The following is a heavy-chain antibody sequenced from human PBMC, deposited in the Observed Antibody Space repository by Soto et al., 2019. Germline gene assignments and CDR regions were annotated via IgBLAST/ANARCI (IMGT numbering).Heavy chain of an antibody. CDR2: IYYSGST. D-gene: IGHD4-17*01. V-gene: IGHV4-59*01. J-gene: IGHJ4*02. CDR1: GGSISSYY. CDR3: ASHRDYGDYHFDY. Sequence: QVQLQESGPGLVKPSETLSLTCTVSGGSISSYYWSWIRQPPRKGLEWIGYIYYSGSTNYNPSLKSRVTISVDTSKNQFSLKLSSVTAADTAVYYCASHRDYGDYHFDYWGQGTLVTVSS.